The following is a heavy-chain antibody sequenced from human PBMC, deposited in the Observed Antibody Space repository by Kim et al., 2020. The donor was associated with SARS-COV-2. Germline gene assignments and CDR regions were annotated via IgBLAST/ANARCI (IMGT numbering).Heavy chain of an antibody. CDR1: GGSISSSSYY. Sequence: SETLSLTCTVSGGSISSSSYYWGWIRQPPGKGLEWIGSIYYSGSTYYNPSLKSRVTISVDTSKNQFSLKLSSVTAADTAVYYCASLPSYYYYGMDVWGQGTTVTVSS. CDR2: IYYSGST. CDR3: ASLPSYYYYGMDV. V-gene: IGHV4-39*01. J-gene: IGHJ6*02.